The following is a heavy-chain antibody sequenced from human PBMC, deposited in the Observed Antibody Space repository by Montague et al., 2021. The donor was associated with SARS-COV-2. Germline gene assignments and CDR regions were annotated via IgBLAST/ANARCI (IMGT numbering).Heavy chain of an antibody. D-gene: IGHD3-10*01. CDR2: IYYSGST. J-gene: IGHJ4*02. Sequence: SQTLSLTCTVSGGSISSNYWNWIRQPPGRGLEWIGYIYYSGSTNYNPSLESRVTISADTSKNHFSLKLRPVTAADTAVYYCAREISGPHYFDYWGQGTLVTVSS. V-gene: IGHV4-59*01. CDR3: AREISGPHYFDY. CDR1: GGSISSNY.